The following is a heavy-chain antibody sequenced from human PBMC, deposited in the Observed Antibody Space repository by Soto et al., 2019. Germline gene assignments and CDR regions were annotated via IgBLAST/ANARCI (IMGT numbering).Heavy chain of an antibody. V-gene: IGHV1-18*01. J-gene: IGHJ4*02. CDR2: IRPYNGNT. Sequence: QVQLVQSGDEVKKPGASVKVSCKASGYTFTNYGISWVRQAPGQGLEWMGWIRPYNGNTNYAQKLQGRVTMTTDTSTSTAYMELRSLRSDDTAVYYCARDLLYDSMTARDFDYWGQGTMVTVSS. CDR3: ARDLLYDSMTARDFDY. D-gene: IGHD3-9*01. CDR1: GYTFTNYG.